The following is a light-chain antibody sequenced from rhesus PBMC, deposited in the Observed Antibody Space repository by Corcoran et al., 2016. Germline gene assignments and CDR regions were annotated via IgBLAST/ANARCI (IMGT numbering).Light chain of an antibody. Sequence: DIQMTQSPSSLSASVGDTVTINCRASQSVNSSLAWYQQKPGNAPMLLIYSATSLQSGVPSRFSDSKSGTDFTLTLSSLQPEDFASYYCQQYYSYPLTFCAGTKVDLK. J-gene: IGKJ4*01. CDR2: SAT. CDR1: QSVNSS. CDR3: QQYYSYPLT. V-gene: IGKV1-46*01.